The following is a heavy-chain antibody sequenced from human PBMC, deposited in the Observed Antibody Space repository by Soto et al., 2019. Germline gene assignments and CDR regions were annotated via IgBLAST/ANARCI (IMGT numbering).Heavy chain of an antibody. CDR2: IFYSGTT. V-gene: IGHV4-39*01. Sequence: SETLSLTCTVSGDSISTDTHYWGWIRQPPGKGLEWIGTIFYSGTTYYNPSLKSRLTISVDPSKNQFSLNLSSVTAADTAVYYCVRKAYNTVRWFDPWGQGTLVTVSS. J-gene: IGHJ5*02. CDR3: VRKAYNTVRWFDP. D-gene: IGHD1-1*01. CDR1: GDSISTDTHY.